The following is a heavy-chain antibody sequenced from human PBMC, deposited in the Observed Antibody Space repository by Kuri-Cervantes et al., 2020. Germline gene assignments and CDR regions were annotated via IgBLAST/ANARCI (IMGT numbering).Heavy chain of an antibody. J-gene: IGHJ6*02. Sequence: ESLKISCTVSGGSISSSSYYWGWIRQPPGKGLEWIGSIYYSGSTNYNPSLKSRVTMSVDTSKNQFSLKLSSVTAADTAVYYCARDPPRSGWLSRYYYGMDVWGQGTTVTVSS. V-gene: IGHV4-39*07. D-gene: IGHD6-19*01. CDR1: GGSISSSSYY. CDR3: ARDPPRSGWLSRYYYGMDV. CDR2: IYYSGST.